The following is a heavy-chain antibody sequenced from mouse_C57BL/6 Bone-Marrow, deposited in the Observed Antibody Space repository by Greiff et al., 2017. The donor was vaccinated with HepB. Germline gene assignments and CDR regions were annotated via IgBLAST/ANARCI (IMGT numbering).Heavy chain of an antibody. CDR1: GFSLTSYA. CDR2: IWTGGGT. J-gene: IGHJ4*01. CDR3: ARTAQAHYYAMDY. Sequence: VKLVESGPGLVAPSQSLSITCTVSGFSLTSYAISWVRQPPGKGLEWLGVIWTGGGTNYNSALKSRLSISKDNSKSQVFLKMNSLQTDDTARYYCARTAQAHYYAMDYWGQGTSVTVSS. V-gene: IGHV2-9-1*01. D-gene: IGHD3-2*02.